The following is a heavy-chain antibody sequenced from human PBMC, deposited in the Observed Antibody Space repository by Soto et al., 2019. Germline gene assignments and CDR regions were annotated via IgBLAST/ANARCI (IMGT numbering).Heavy chain of an antibody. D-gene: IGHD6-19*01. CDR3: AKDRHSSGPGYFDY. CDR1: GFTFSSYG. CDR2: ISYDGSNK. J-gene: IGHJ4*02. V-gene: IGHV3-30*18. Sequence: GGSLRLSCAASGFTFSSYGMHWVRQAPGKGLEWVAVISYDGSNKYYADSVKGRFTISRDNSKNTLYLQMNSLRAEDTAVYYCAKDRHSSGPGYFDYWGQGTLVTVSS.